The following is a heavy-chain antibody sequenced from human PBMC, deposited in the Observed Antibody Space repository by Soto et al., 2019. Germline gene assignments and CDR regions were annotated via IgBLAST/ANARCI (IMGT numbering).Heavy chain of an antibody. J-gene: IGHJ6*03. CDR3: ARDGAILWFGDYYYMDV. CDR1: GFTFSSYG. CDR2: IWYDGSNK. Sequence: GGSLRLSCAASGFTFSSYGMHWVRQAPGKGLEWVAVIWYDGSNKYYADSVKGRFTISRDNSKNTLYLQMNSLRAEDTAVYYCARDGAILWFGDYYYMDVWGKGTTVTVSS. D-gene: IGHD3-10*01. V-gene: IGHV3-33*01.